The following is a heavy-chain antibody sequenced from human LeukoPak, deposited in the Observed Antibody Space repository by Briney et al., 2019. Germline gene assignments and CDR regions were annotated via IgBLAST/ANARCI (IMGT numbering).Heavy chain of an antibody. Sequence: PGGSLRLSCAASGFTFSSYGMHWVRQAPGKGLEWVAVISYDGSNKYYADSVKGRFTISRDNSKNTLYLQMNSLRAEDTAVYYCAKEDHDYWGQGTLVTVSS. J-gene: IGHJ4*02. CDR3: AKEDHDY. CDR2: ISYDGSNK. CDR1: GFTFSSYG. V-gene: IGHV3-30*18.